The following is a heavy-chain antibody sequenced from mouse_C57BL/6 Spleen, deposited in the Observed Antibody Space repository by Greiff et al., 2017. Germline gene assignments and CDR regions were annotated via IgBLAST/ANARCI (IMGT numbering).Heavy chain of an antibody. V-gene: IGHV1-82*01. Sequence: VQLVESGPELVKPGASVKISCKASGYAFSSSWMNWVKQRPGKGLEWIGRIYPGDGDTNYNGKFKGKATLTADKSSSTAYMQLSSLTSEDSAVYFCARSDYGPFDYWGQGTTLTVSS. CDR3: ARSDYGPFDY. D-gene: IGHD1-1*02. CDR2: IYPGDGDT. CDR1: GYAFSSSW. J-gene: IGHJ2*01.